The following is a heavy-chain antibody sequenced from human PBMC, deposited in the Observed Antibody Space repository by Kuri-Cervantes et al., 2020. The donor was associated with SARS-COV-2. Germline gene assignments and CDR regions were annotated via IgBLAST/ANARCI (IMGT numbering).Heavy chain of an antibody. Sequence: SETLSLTCTVSGGSISSGDYYWSWIRQPPGKGLEWFRYIYYSGSNYYNPSLKSRVTISVDTSKNQFSLKLSSVTAADTAVYYCARHLRSSSYDFWSGYYHPDFDYWGQGTLVTVSS. J-gene: IGHJ4*02. CDR3: ARHLRSSSYDFWSGYYHPDFDY. CDR1: GGSISSGDYY. V-gene: IGHV4-30-4*08. CDR2: IYYSGSN. D-gene: IGHD3-3*01.